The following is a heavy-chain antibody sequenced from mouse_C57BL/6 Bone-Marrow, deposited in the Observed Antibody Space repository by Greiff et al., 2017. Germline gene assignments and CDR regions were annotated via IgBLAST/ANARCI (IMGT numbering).Heavy chain of an antibody. D-gene: IGHD2-1*01. CDR3: ARCGNYGGYYFDY. V-gene: IGHV1-47*01. CDR1: GYTFTTYP. Sequence: VKLLESGAELVKPGASVKMSCKASGYTFTTYPIEWMKQNHGKSLEWIGNFHPYNDDTKYNEKFKGKATLTVDKSSSTVYLELSLLTSDDSSVYYCARCGNYGGYYFDYWGQGTTLTVSS. J-gene: IGHJ2*01. CDR2: FHPYNDDT.